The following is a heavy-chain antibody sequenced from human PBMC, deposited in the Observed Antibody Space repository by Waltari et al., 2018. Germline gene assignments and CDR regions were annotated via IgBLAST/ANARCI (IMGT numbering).Heavy chain of an antibody. Sequence: QVQLQESVPGLVKPSETLSLTCTVSGGSISSYYWSWIRQPPGKGLEWIGYIYYSGSTNYNPSLKSRVTISVDTSKNQFSLKLSSVTAADTAVYYCSGYSPVGYYYYYMDVWGKGTTVTVSS. CDR1: GGSISSYY. CDR2: IYYSGST. J-gene: IGHJ6*03. D-gene: IGHD3-22*01. CDR3: SGYSPVGYYYYYMDV. V-gene: IGHV4-59*01.